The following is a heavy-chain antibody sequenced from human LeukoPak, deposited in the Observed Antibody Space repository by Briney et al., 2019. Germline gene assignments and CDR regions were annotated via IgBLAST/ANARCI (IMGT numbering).Heavy chain of an antibody. CDR1: GGSISSHY. Sequence: PSETLSLTCTVSGGSISSHYWSWIRQPPGKGLEWIGYIYYSGRTNYNPSLKSRVTISVDTSKNQFSLKLSSVTAADTPVYYCSRDASSGIDYWGQGTLVTVSS. V-gene: IGHV4-59*11. CDR2: IYYSGRT. CDR3: SRDASSGIDY. D-gene: IGHD6-19*01. J-gene: IGHJ4*02.